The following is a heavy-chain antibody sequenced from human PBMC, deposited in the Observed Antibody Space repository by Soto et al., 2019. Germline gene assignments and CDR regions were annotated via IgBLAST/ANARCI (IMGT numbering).Heavy chain of an antibody. CDR2: INPNSGGT. CDR1: GYTFTGYY. Sequence: ASVKVSCKASGYTFTGYYMHWVRQAPGQGLEWMGWINPNSGGTNYAQKFQGWVTMTRDTSISTAYMELSRLRSDDTAVYYCARGRFLEWSDACDIWGQGTMVTVS. V-gene: IGHV1-2*04. CDR3: ARGRFLEWSDACDI. D-gene: IGHD3-3*01. J-gene: IGHJ3*02.